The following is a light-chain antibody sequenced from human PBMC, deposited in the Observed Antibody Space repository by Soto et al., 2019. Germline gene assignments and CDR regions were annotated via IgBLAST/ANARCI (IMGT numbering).Light chain of an antibody. V-gene: IGKV3-15*01. CDR3: QQYSSWPPRYT. Sequence: EIAMTQSPATLSVSPGERATLSCRASQSVSSNLAWYQQKPGQAPRLLIYGASTRATGSPARFSGSGSGTEFTLIISSLQSEDFAVYYCQQYSSWPPRYTFGQGTKLEIK. J-gene: IGKJ2*01. CDR1: QSVSSN. CDR2: GAS.